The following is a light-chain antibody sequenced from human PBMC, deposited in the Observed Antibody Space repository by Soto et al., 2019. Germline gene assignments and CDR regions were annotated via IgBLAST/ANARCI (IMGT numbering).Light chain of an antibody. CDR1: SGYSNYK. V-gene: IGLV9-49*01. Sequence: QPVLTQPPAASASLGASVTVTCTLSSGYSNYKVDWYQQRPGKGPRFVMRVGTGGIVGSKGDGIPDRFSVLGSGLNRYLTIKNIQEEDESDYHCGADHGSGSNFVSVVFGGGTKLTVL. CDR2: VGTGGIVG. CDR3: GADHGSGSNFVSVV. J-gene: IGLJ2*01.